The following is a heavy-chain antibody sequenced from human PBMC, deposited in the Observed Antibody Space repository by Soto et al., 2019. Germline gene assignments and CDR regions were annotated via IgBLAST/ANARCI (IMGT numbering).Heavy chain of an antibody. J-gene: IGHJ4*02. CDR2: IYPVDSDT. CDR1: GYGFTSYW. V-gene: IGHV5-51*01. Sequence: PGEALKISGKGSGYGFTSYWIGWVRQMRGKDLEWMGIIYPVDSDTRYSPSFQGQVTISADKSTSTAYLHWSSLQASDTAMSYCARRLYESGTYSFDYWGQGTLVTVSS. D-gene: IGHD3-22*01. CDR3: ARRLYESGTYSFDY.